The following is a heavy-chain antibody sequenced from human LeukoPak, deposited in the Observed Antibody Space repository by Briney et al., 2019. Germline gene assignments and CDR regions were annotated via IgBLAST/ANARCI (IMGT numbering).Heavy chain of an antibody. Sequence: GGSLRLSCAASGFTFSYYAMHWVRQAPGKGLEWVAVISYDGSNEYYADSVKGRFTISRDNSKNTLSLQMNTLRPEDTAVYYCARPIDNGSWSYYFDYWGQGTLVTVSS. V-gene: IGHV3-30-3*01. CDR3: ARPIDNGSWSYYFDY. J-gene: IGHJ4*02. CDR2: ISYDGSNE. D-gene: IGHD3-10*01. CDR1: GFTFSYYA.